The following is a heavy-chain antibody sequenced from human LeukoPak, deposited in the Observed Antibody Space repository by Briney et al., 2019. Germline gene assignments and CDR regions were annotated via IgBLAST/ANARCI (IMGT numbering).Heavy chain of an antibody. Sequence: PSETLSLTCTVSGGSIKSYYWSWIRQPPGKGLEWIGYIYYSESTNYNPSLKSRVTISLDTSKNQFSLKLNSVTAADTAVYYCAREWFGEVNWFDPWGQGTLVTVSS. CDR1: GGSIKSYY. CDR3: AREWFGEVNWFDP. V-gene: IGHV4-59*01. D-gene: IGHD3-10*01. J-gene: IGHJ5*02. CDR2: IYYSEST.